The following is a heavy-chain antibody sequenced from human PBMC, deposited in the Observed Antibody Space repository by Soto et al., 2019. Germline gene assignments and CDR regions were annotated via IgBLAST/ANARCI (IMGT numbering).Heavy chain of an antibody. D-gene: IGHD6-13*01. J-gene: IGHJ4*02. CDR2: IYHSGRT. CDR1: GGSISSDDYY. CDR3: ARDRSSWYDCFGY. Sequence: PSETLSLTCTVSGGSISSDDYYWTWIRQPPGKGLEWIGYIYHSGRTSYNPSLDSRITISMDTSKSLLSLKLSSVSAADTAVYFCARDRSSWYDCFGYWGQGALVTV. V-gene: IGHV4-30-4*01.